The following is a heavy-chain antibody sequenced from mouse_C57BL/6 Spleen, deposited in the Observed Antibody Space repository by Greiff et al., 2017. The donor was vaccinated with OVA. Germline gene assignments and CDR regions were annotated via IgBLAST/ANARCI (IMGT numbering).Heavy chain of an antibody. CDR2: IDPETGGT. CDR1: GYTFTDYE. CDR3: TRVKITTVVAPFAY. J-gene: IGHJ3*01. D-gene: IGHD1-1*01. Sequence: VKVVESGAELVRPGASVTLSCKASGYTFTDYEMHWVKQTPVHGLEWIGAIDPETGGTAYNQQFKGKAIVTADKSSSTAYMELRSLPSEDSAVYYCTRVKITTVVAPFAYWGQGTLVTVSA. V-gene: IGHV1-15*01.